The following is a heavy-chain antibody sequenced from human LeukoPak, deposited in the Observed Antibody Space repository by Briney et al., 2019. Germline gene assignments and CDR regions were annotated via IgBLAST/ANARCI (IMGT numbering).Heavy chain of an antibody. J-gene: IGHJ3*02. D-gene: IGHD2-15*01. V-gene: IGHV1-3*01. CDR2: INAGNGNT. CDR1: GYTFTSYA. Sequence: ASVKVSCKASGYTFTSYAMHWVRQAPGQRLEWMGWINAGNGNTKYSQKFQGRVTITRDTSANTAYMELSSLRSEDTAVYYCARDTCFGGTCFDDAFDIWGQGTVVTVSS. CDR3: ARDTCFGGTCFDDAFDI.